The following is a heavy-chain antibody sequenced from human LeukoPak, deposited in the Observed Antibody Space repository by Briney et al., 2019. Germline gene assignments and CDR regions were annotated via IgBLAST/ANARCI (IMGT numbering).Heavy chain of an antibody. CDR3: ARGVYIAAAQYGY. V-gene: IGHV4-34*01. CDR1: GGSFSGYS. J-gene: IGHJ4*02. Sequence: PSETLSLTCAFYGGSFSGYSLTWIRQPPGKGLEWIGEINHSGINHFNPSLKSRVTISADTSKKQVFLNLSSVTATDTAVYYCARGVYIAAAQYGYWGQGTLVTVSS. CDR2: INHSGIN. D-gene: IGHD6-13*01.